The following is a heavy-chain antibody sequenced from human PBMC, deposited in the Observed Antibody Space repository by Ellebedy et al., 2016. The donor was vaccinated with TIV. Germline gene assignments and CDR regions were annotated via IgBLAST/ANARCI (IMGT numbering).Heavy chain of an antibody. D-gene: IGHD4-17*01. CDR2: IYHSGST. V-gene: IGHV4-4*02. Sequence: SETLSLXXAVSGGSISSSNWWSWVRQPPGKGLEWIGEIYHSGSTNYNPSLKSRVTISVDKSKNQFSLKLSSVTAADTAVYYCARVYYGAYVGWFDPWGQGTLVTVSS. J-gene: IGHJ5*02. CDR1: GGSISSSNW. CDR3: ARVYYGAYVGWFDP.